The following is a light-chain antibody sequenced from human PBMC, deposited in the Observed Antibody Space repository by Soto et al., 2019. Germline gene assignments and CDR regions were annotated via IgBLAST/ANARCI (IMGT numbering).Light chain of an antibody. CDR3: QQYNNWPPLT. V-gene: IGKV3-15*01. J-gene: IGKJ4*01. CDR2: GAS. Sequence: EPVMTQSPATLSLSPGDRATLSCRASQSVSSYFAWYQQKPGQAPRLLIYGASTRATGIPARFSGSGSGTEFTLTISSLQSEDFAVYYCQQYNNWPPLTFGGGTKVDI. CDR1: QSVSSY.